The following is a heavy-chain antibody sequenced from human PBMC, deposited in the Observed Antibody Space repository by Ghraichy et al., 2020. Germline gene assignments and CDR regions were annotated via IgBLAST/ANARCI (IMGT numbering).Heavy chain of an antibody. Sequence: GESLNISCAASGFTFSSYGMHWVRQAPGKGLEWVAVISYDGSNKYYADSVKGRFTISRDNSKNTLYLQMNSLRAEDTAVYYCAGADSYGFKRKNWYFDLWGRGTLVTVSS. J-gene: IGHJ2*01. CDR1: GFTFSSYG. D-gene: IGHD5-18*01. CDR2: ISYDGSNK. V-gene: IGHV3-30*03. CDR3: AGADSYGFKRKNWYFDL.